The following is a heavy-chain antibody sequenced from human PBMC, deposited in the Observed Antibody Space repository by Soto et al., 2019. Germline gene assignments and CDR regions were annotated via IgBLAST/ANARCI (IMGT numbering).Heavy chain of an antibody. D-gene: IGHD1-20*01. V-gene: IGHV3-64D*08. Sequence: GGSLRLSCSASGFTFSSYAMHWVRQAPGKGLEYVSAISSNGGSTYYADSVKGRFTISRDNSKNTLYLQMSSLRAEDTAVYYCVKEKYNWNDELESGYFDYWGQGTLVTVSS. J-gene: IGHJ4*02. CDR3: VKEKYNWNDELESGYFDY. CDR1: GFTFSSYA. CDR2: ISSNGGST.